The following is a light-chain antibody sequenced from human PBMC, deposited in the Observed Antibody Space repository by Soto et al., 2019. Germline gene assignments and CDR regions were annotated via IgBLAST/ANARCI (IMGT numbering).Light chain of an antibody. CDR2: EDI. CDR3: YTYAGGSTYL. V-gene: IGLV2-23*01. J-gene: IGLJ1*01. Sequence: QSVLTQPASVSGSPGQSITISCTGTSSDVGSYSLLSWYQHHPGKAPKLIIYEDIKGPSGVSNRFSGSKSGNTASLIISGLQAEDEADYYCYTYAGGSTYLFGTGTKVTVL. CDR1: SSDVGSYSL.